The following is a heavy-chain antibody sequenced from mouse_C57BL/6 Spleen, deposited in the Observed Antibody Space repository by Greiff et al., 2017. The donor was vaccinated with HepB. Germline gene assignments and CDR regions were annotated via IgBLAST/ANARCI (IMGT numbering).Heavy chain of an antibody. CDR1: GYTFTDYE. CDR2: IDPETGGT. CDR3: TSGADWYFDV. D-gene: IGHD3-3*01. V-gene: IGHV1-15*01. J-gene: IGHJ1*03. Sequence: QVHVKQSGAELVRPGASVTLSCKASGYTFTDYEMHWVKQTPVHGLDWIGAIDPETGGTAYNQKFKGKAILTADKSSSTAYMELRSLTSEDSAVYYCTSGADWYFDVWGTGTTVTVSS.